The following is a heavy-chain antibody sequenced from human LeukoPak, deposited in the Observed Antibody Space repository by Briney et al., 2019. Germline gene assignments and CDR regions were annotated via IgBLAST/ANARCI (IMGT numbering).Heavy chain of an antibody. J-gene: IGHJ4*02. CDR3: ARDPERGVYFEY. D-gene: IGHD2-8*01. Sequence: GGSLRLSCAASGFTFSTYEMTWVRQAPGKGLEWVSYISASGNGRTIYYADSVKGRFTLSRDNAKNSLYLQMNSLGAEDTAVNYCARDPERGVYFEYWGQGALVTVSS. CDR2: ISASGNGRTI. CDR1: GFTFSTYE. V-gene: IGHV3-48*03.